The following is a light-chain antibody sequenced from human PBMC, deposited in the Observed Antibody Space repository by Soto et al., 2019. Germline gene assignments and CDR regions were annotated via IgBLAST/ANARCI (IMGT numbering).Light chain of an antibody. CDR2: EVS. Sequence: QSALTQPASVSGSPGQSITISCTGSADDVGGYNYVSWYQQHPGKAPKLLIYEVSNRPSGVSNRFSGSKSGNTASLTISGLQAEHEADYYCSSYTGSSVIYVLGNGTKVT. V-gene: IGLV2-14*01. J-gene: IGLJ1*01. CDR3: SSYTGSSVIYV. CDR1: ADDVGGYNY.